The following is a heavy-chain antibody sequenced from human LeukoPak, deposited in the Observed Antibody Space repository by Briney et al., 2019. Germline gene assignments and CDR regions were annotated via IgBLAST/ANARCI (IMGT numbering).Heavy chain of an antibody. V-gene: IGHV5-51*01. CDR3: ARHGGSYDYDS. Sequence: GESLKISCKGSGYIFTTYWIACVRQMPGKGLEWMGLIYPGDSDTRYSPSFQGQVTISADKSISTAYLQWSSLEASDTAMYYCARHGGSYDYDSWGQGTLVTVSS. D-gene: IGHD5-12*01. CDR1: GYIFTTYW. J-gene: IGHJ4*02. CDR2: IYPGDSDT.